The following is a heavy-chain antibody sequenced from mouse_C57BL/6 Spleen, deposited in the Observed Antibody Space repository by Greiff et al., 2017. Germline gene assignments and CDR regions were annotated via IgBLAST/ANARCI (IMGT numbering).Heavy chain of an antibody. J-gene: IGHJ1*03. CDR2: INPSSGYT. V-gene: IGHV1-4*01. Sequence: VVESGAELSRPGASVKMSCKASGYTFTSYTMHWVKQRPGQGLEWIGYINPSSGYTKYNQKFKDKATLTADKSSSTAYMQLSSLTSEDSAVYYCARSGYGSSYWYFDVWGTGTTVTVAS. CDR1: GYTFTSYT. CDR3: ARSGYGSSYWYFDV. D-gene: IGHD1-1*01.